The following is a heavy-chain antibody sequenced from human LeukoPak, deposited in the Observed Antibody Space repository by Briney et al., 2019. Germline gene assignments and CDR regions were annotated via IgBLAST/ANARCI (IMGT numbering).Heavy chain of an antibody. Sequence: ETLSLTCTVSGGSISSSSYYWGWVRHAPGKGLEWVSSISSGSRLIYYPDPAKGRFTISRDNAKNSLFLQMNSLRAEDTAVYYCARESSVYFYWGQGTLVTVSS. CDR2: ISSGSRLI. J-gene: IGHJ4*02. D-gene: IGHD3-22*01. CDR1: GGSISSSSYY. V-gene: IGHV3-21*01. CDR3: ARESSVYFY.